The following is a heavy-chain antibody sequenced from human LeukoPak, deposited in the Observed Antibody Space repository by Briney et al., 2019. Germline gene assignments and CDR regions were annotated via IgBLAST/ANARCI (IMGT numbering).Heavy chain of an antibody. J-gene: IGHJ4*02. CDR2: ISSNGGST. CDR3: VRGLVFGGYSYGDVY. V-gene: IGHV3-64D*09. CDR1: GFTFSSYD. D-gene: IGHD5-18*01. Sequence: GRSLRLSCGASGFTFSSYDMNWVRQAPGKGLEYVSAISSNGGSTYYADSVKGRFTISRDNSKNTLYLQVSSLRAEDTAVYYCVRGLVFGGYSYGDVYWGQGTLVTVSS.